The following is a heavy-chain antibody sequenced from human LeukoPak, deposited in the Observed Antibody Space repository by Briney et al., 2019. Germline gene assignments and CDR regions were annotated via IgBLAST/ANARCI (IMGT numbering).Heavy chain of an antibody. D-gene: IGHD3-16*02. Sequence: PGGSLRLSCAASGFTFSSYAMHWVRQAPGKGLEWVAVISYDGSNKYYADSVKGRFTISRDNSKNTLYLQMNSLRAEDTAVYYCAKDWEVTSYWGQGTLVTVSS. CDR1: GFTFSSYA. CDR2: ISYDGSNK. CDR3: AKDWEVTSY. V-gene: IGHV3-30*04. J-gene: IGHJ4*02.